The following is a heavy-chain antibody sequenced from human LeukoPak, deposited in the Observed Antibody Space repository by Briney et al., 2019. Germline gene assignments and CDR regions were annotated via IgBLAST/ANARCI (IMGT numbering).Heavy chain of an antibody. CDR1: GGSISSYY. Sequence: PSETLSLTCTVSGGSISSYYWSWIRQPPGKGLEWIGYIYYSRSTNYNPSLKSRVTISVDTSKNQFSLKLSSVTAADTAVYYCAKDRLSYDILTGYPNWGQGTLVTVSS. V-gene: IGHV4-59*01. D-gene: IGHD3-9*01. CDR3: AKDRLSYDILTGYPN. CDR2: IYYSRST. J-gene: IGHJ4*02.